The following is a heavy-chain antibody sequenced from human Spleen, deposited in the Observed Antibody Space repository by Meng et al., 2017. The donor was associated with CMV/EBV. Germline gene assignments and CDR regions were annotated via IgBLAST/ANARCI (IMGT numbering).Heavy chain of an antibody. CDR1: GFTFRNYE. CDR2: ISSSGGTI. V-gene: IGHV3-48*03. D-gene: IGHD3-3*01. Sequence: GGSLRLSCAVSGFTFRNYEMNWVRQAPGKGLEWVSYISSSGGTIYYADSVKGRFTISRDTAENSLSLQLNSLTAEDTAVYYCARGSGFLELPQNWGQGTLVTVSS. CDR3: ARGSGFLELPQN. J-gene: IGHJ4*02.